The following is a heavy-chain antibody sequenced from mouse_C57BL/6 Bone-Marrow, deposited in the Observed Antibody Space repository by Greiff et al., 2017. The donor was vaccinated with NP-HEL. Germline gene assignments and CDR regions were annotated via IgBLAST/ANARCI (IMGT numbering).Heavy chain of an antibody. CDR1: GYTFSSYW. J-gene: IGHJ2*01. CDR2: IDPSDSYT. V-gene: IGHV1-69*01. Sequence: QVQLQQPGAELVMPGASVKLSCKASGYTFSSYWMHWVKQRPGQGLEWIGEIDPSDSYTNYNQKFKGKSTLTVDKSSSTAYMQLSSLTSEDSAVYYCARSDYWGQGTTLTVSA. CDR3: ARSDY.